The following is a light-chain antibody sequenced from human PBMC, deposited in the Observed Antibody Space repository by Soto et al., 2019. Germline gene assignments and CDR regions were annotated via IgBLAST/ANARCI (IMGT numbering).Light chain of an antibody. V-gene: IGLV2-8*01. CDR2: EVN. Sequence: QTVLTQPPSASGSPGQSITISCTGTSSDVGGYNYVSWYQQHPGKAPKLIIHEVNKRPSGVPDRFSGSKSGNTASLTVTGLQAEDEADYYCSSYAGSNILVFGEGTQLTVL. CDR3: SSYAGSNILV. CDR1: SSDVGGYNY. J-gene: IGLJ2*01.